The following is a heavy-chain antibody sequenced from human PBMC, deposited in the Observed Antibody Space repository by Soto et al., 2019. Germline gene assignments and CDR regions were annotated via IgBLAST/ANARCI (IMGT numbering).Heavy chain of an antibody. CDR3: ARSPDLDYYDSSGYYSVGAFDI. CDR1: GGSISSYY. CDR2: IYYSGST. Sequence: SETLSLTCTVSGGSISSYYWSWIRQPPGKGLEWIGYIYYSGSTNYNPSLKSRVTISVDTSKNQFSLKLSSVTAADTAVYYCARSPDLDYYDSSGYYSVGAFDIWGQGTMVTVS. J-gene: IGHJ3*02. V-gene: IGHV4-59*01. D-gene: IGHD3-22*01.